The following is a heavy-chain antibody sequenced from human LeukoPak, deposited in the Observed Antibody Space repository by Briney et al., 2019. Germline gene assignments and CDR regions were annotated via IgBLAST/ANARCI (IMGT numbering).Heavy chain of an antibody. CDR3: AKDSLLVRLDSPFDY. Sequence: PGGSLRLSCAASGFTFSSYAMSWVRQAPGKGLEWVSAISGSGGSTYYADSVKGRFTISRDNSKNTLYLRMNSLRAEDTAVYYCAKDSLLVRLDSPFDYWGQGTLVTVSS. D-gene: IGHD3-10*01. V-gene: IGHV3-23*01. CDR1: GFTFSSYA. CDR2: ISGSGGST. J-gene: IGHJ4*02.